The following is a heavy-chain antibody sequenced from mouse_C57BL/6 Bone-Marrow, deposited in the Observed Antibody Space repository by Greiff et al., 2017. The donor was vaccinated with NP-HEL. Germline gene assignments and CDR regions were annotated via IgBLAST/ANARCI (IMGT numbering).Heavy chain of an antibody. V-gene: IGHV1-26*01. CDR2: INPKNGGT. Sequence: VQLKQSGAELVKPGASVKMSCKASGYTFTDYYMNWVKQTPGKGLEWIGAINPKNGGTSYNQKFKGKATLTVAKSSSTAYMQLGSLTAEYSAVYFCARGNYGNRYDYLDYWGQGTSVTVSA. CDR1: GYTFTDYY. CDR3: ARGNYGNRYDYLDY. J-gene: IGHJ4*01. D-gene: IGHD1-1*01.